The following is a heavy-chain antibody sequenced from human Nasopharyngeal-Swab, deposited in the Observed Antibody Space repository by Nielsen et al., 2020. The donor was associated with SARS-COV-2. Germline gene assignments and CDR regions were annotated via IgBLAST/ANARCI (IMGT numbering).Heavy chain of an antibody. CDR1: GYTFTGYH. CDR2: ISPKTGGT. Sequence: ASVKVSCKASGYTFTGYHIHWVRQAPGQGLEWMGWISPKTGGTNYAQKFQGWVTMTIDTSITTAYMELSRLRSDDTAVYFCARAVDSGTYSMDPFDFWGQGTLVTVSS. V-gene: IGHV1-2*04. D-gene: IGHD1-26*01. J-gene: IGHJ4*02. CDR3: ARAVDSGTYSMDPFDF.